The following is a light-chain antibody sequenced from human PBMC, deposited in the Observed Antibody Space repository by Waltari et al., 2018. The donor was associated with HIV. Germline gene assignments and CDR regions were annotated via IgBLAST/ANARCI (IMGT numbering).Light chain of an antibody. CDR2: DDS. CDR1: NIGSKS. V-gene: IGLV3-21*02. CDR3: QVWDSSSDVV. J-gene: IGLJ2*01. Sequence: SYVLTQPPSVSVAPGQTARFTCGGNNIGSKSVHWYQQKPGQAPLLVLFDDSDRTSGIPERFSGSNSGNTATLTISRVEAGDEADYYCQVWDSSSDVVFGGGTKLTVL.